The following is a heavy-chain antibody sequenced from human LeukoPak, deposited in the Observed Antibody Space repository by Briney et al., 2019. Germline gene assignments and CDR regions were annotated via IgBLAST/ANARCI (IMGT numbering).Heavy chain of an antibody. V-gene: IGHV4-39*07. Sequence: PSETLSLTCTVSGGSISSSSYYWGWIRQPPGKGLEWIGSIYYSGSTYYNPSLKSRVTISVDTSKNQFSLKLSYVTAADTAVYYCARDKAMVNFDYWGQGTLVTVSS. J-gene: IGHJ4*02. D-gene: IGHD5-18*01. CDR1: GGSISSSSYY. CDR2: IYYSGST. CDR3: ARDKAMVNFDY.